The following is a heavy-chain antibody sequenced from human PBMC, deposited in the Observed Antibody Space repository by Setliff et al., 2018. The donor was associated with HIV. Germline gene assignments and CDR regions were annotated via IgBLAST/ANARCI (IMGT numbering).Heavy chain of an antibody. J-gene: IGHJ3*02. D-gene: IGHD6-13*01. CDR2: SIPIFRTG. CDR1: GYTFNNYG. CDR3: ARDKVAAALIDAFDI. Sequence: SVKVSCKASGYTFNNYGISWVRQAPGQGLEWMGESIPIFRTGNYAQNFQGRVTITADDSTNTAYMELSGLRSDDTAIYYCARDKVAAALIDAFDIWGQGTKVTVSS. V-gene: IGHV1-69*13.